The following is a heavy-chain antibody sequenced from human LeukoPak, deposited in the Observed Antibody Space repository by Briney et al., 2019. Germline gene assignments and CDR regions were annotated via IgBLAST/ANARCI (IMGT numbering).Heavy chain of an antibody. J-gene: IGHJ4*02. Sequence: GGSLRLSCAASGFTFNNYAMSWVRQAPGKGLEWVSATSGSAFTTYYADSMKGRFTISTDNSKNTLFLQMNSLRAEDTAVYYCARSSTSYSYYFDYWGQGTLVTVSS. CDR3: ARSSTSYSYYFDY. CDR1: GFTFNNYA. V-gene: IGHV3-23*01. CDR2: TSGSAFTT. D-gene: IGHD2-2*01.